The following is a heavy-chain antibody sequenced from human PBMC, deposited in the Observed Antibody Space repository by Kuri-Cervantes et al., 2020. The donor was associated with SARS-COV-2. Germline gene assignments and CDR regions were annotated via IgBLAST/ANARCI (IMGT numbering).Heavy chain of an antibody. CDR1: GFTFSNAW. CDR2: IDSSSDYI. Sequence: GGSLRLSCTASGFTFSNAWMNWVRQTPGKGLEWVSSIDSSSDYIYYADSVKGRFTISRDNANNSLSLRMNSLGAEDTAVYYCARAKLGGYDAFDLWGQGTMVTVSS. D-gene: IGHD3-22*01. J-gene: IGHJ3*01. V-gene: IGHV3-21*01. CDR3: ARAKLGGYDAFDL.